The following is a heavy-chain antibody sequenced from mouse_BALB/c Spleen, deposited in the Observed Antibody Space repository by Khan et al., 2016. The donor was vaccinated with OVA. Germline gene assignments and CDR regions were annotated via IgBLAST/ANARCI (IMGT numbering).Heavy chain of an antibody. J-gene: IGHJ2*01. V-gene: IGHV5-17*02. CDR3: ARDSSFDY. CDR2: ISSGSSTI. CDR1: GFTFSRFG. Sequence: EVELVESGGGLVQPGGSRKLSCAASGFTFSRFGMHWVSQAPEKGLEWVAYISSGSSTIYYGDTVKGRFTISRDNPKNTLFLQMTSLRSEDTAMYYCARDSSFDYWGQGTTLTVSS.